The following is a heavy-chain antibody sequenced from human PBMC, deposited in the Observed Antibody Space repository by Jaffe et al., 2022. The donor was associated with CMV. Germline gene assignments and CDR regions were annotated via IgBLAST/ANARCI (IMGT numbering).Heavy chain of an antibody. CDR3: ASSHYDSSFDY. CDR2: IYYTGNT. CDR1: DDSITTYY. Sequence: QVQLQESGPGLVKPSETLSLTCAVSDDSITTYYWNWVRQPPGKGLEWIGSIYYTGNTKYNPSLGSRVTMSIDTSRREFSLRLSSVTAADTAVYYCASSHYDSSFDYWGQGTLVTVSS. V-gene: IGHV4-59*08. D-gene: IGHD3-22*01. J-gene: IGHJ4*02.